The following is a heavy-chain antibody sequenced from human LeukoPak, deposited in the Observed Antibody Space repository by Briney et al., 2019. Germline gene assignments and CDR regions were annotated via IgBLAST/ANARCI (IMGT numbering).Heavy chain of an antibody. Sequence: GRSLRLSCAVTGFTFSTSWMHWVRQVPGKGLVWVSYINGDGTTTTYADSVKGRFTISRDNAKNTVYLQMNSLRGEDSAVYYCGRWNYGMDVWGQGTTVTVSS. J-gene: IGHJ6*02. V-gene: IGHV3-74*03. CDR1: GFTFSTSW. CDR2: INGDGTTT. CDR3: GRWNYGMDV.